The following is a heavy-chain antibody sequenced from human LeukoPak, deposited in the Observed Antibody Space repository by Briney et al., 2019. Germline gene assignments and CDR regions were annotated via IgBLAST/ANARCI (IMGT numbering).Heavy chain of an antibody. Sequence: GESPKISCRGSGYSFTNYWIGWVRQVPGKGLEWMGIIFPGDSDTRYSPSFQGQVTISADKSISTAYLHWSSLKASDTAMYYCARGGWLDDYWGQGTLVTVSS. V-gene: IGHV5-51*01. CDR2: IFPGDSDT. J-gene: IGHJ4*02. D-gene: IGHD6-19*01. CDR3: ARGGWLDDY. CDR1: GYSFTNYW.